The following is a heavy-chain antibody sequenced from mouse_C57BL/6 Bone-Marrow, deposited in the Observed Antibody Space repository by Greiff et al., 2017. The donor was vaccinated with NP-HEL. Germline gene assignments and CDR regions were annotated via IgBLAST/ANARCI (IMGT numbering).Heavy chain of an antibody. CDR2: IYPGDGDT. CDR1: GYAFSSYW. CDR3: ARRWYYGSPFDY. J-gene: IGHJ2*01. D-gene: IGHD1-1*01. V-gene: IGHV1-80*01. Sequence: VKLQESGAELVKPGASVKISCKASGYAFSSYWMNWVKQRPGKGLEWIGQIYPGDGDTNYNGKFKGKATLTADKSSSTAYMQLSSLTSEDSAVYFCARRWYYGSPFDYWGQGTTLTVSS.